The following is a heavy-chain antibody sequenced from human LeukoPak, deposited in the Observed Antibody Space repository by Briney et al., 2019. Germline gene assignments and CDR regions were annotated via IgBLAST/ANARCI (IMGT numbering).Heavy chain of an antibody. J-gene: IGHJ4*02. V-gene: IGHV3-30-3*02. CDR3: AKRDSSGWYVAAGIDY. Sequence: GRSLRLSCAGAGPIIKSYAMHWVRQAPGKGLEWVAVISYDGSKEDFADSVKGRFTISRDNSKNTLYLQMNSLRGEDTAVYYCAKRDSSGWYVAAGIDYWGQGTLVTVSS. CDR1: GPIIKSYA. CDR2: ISYDGSKE. D-gene: IGHD6-19*01.